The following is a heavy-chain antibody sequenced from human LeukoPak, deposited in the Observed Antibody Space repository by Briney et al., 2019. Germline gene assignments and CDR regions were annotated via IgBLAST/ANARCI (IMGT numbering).Heavy chain of an antibody. D-gene: IGHD6-13*01. CDR3: ARVAIAAAEGY. CDR2: INHSGST. J-gene: IGHJ4*02. V-gene: IGHV4-34*01. Sequence: SETLSLTCAVYGGSFSGYYWSWIRQPPGKGLEWIGEINHSGSTNYNPSLKSRVTISVDTSKNQFSPKLSSVTAADTAVYYCARVAIAAAEGYWGQGTLVTVSS. CDR1: GGSFSGYY.